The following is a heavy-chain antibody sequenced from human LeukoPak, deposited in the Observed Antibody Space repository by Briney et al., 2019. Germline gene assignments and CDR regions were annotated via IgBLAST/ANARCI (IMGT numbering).Heavy chain of an antibody. CDR2: ISSSSSYI. J-gene: IGHJ4*02. D-gene: IGHD3-3*01. Sequence: GGSLRLSCAASGFTFSSYSMNWVRQAPGKGLEWVSSISSSSSYIYYADSVKGRFTFSRDNAKNSLYLQMNSLRAEDTAVYYCASGITIFGVAAGYWGQGTLVTVSS. CDR3: ASGITIFGVAAGY. CDR1: GFTFSSYS. V-gene: IGHV3-21*01.